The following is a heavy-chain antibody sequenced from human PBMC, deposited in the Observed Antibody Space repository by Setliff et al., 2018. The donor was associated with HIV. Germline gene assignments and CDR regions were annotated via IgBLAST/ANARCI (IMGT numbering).Heavy chain of an antibody. V-gene: IGHV4-39*07. CDR3: ARDVGTSDAFDI. Sequence: SETLSLTCSVSGGSISSSTYYWGWIRQPPGKGLEWIGDIFYTGSTYYNPSLKSRVAISIDTSENRFSLKLTSVTAADSAVYYCARDVGTSDAFDIWGLGTMVTVSS. CDR2: IFYTGST. D-gene: IGHD1-26*01. CDR1: GGSISSSTYY. J-gene: IGHJ3*02.